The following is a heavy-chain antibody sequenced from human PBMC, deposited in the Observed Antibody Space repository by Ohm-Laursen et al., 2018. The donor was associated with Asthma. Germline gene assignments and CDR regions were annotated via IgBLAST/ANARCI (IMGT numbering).Heavy chain of an antibody. J-gene: IGHJ6*02. V-gene: IGHV3-30-3*01. D-gene: IGHD2-2*01. CDR1: GFTFSSYA. CDR2: ISYDGSNK. Sequence: SLRLSCSASGFTFSSYAMHWVRQAPGKGLEWVAVISYDGSNKYYADSVKGRFTTSRDNSKNTLYLQMNSLRAEDTAVYYCAREPAATHYYYYYYGMDVWGQGTTVTVSS. CDR3: AREPAATHYYYYYYGMDV.